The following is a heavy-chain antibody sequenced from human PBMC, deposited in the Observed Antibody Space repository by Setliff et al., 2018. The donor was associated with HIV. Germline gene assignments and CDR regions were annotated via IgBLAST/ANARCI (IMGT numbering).Heavy chain of an antibody. CDR2: IYYSGVT. Sequence: PSETLSLTCTVSGGSISSYYWNWIRQPPGKGLEWIGYIYYSGVTNYNPSLKSRVTISLDTSKNQFSLKLTSVTAADSATYYCARWVYNSAWSLDYWGQGTLVTVS. CDR1: GGSISSYY. CDR3: ARWVYNSAWSLDY. V-gene: IGHV4-59*08. D-gene: IGHD6-19*01. J-gene: IGHJ4*02.